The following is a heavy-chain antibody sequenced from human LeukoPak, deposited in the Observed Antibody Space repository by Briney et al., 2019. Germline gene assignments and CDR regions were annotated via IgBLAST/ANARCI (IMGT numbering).Heavy chain of an antibody. Sequence: PGRSLRLSCAASGFTFSNYAMHWVRQAPGKGLEWVAVISYDGSNQNYADSVKSRFTISRDNSKNTLHLQMNSLRGEDTAVYYCARPGGAPLFWYFDLWGRGTLATVSS. CDR3: ARPGGAPLFWYFDL. CDR2: ISYDGSNQ. CDR1: GFTFSNYA. D-gene: IGHD1-26*01. J-gene: IGHJ2*01. V-gene: IGHV3-30-3*01.